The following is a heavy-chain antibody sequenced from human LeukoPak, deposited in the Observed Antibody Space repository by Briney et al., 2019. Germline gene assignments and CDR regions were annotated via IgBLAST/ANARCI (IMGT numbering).Heavy chain of an antibody. CDR2: IFHSGSADSGSA. Sequence: SETLSLTCTVSSGVISSSRYYWAWIRQPPGKGLEWIGSIFHSGSADSGSADYNPSLRSRVTISIDASKDHVSLKLTSVTAADTAVYFCVTAPRGVMSDYPSVAHYMDVWGKGTRVTVSS. CDR3: VTAPRGVMSDYPSVAHYMDV. D-gene: IGHD4-17*01. J-gene: IGHJ6*03. V-gene: IGHV4-39*02. CDR1: SGVISSSRYY.